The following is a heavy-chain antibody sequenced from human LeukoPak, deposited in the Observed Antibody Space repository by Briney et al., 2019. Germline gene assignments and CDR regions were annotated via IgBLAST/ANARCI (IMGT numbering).Heavy chain of an antibody. CDR1: GGSFSGYY. CDR2: INHSGST. CDR3: GRDAYYYGSGSYPFDP. D-gene: IGHD3-10*01. J-gene: IGHJ5*02. Sequence: SETLSLTCAVYGGSFSGYYWSWIRQPPGKGLEWIGEINHSGSTNYNPSLKSRVTMSVDTSKNQFSLKLTSVTAADTAVYYCGRDAYYYGSGSYPFDPWGQGTLVTVSS. V-gene: IGHV4-34*01.